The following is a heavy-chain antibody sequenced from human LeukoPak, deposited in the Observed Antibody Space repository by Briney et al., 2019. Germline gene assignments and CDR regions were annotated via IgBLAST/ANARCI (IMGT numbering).Heavy chain of an antibody. CDR2: INPNSGGT. CDR3: ARGFWSGPPSNMDV. CDR1: GYTFTGFY. J-gene: IGHJ6*03. V-gene: IGHV1-2*02. Sequence: ASVKVSCKASGYTFTGFYMHWVRQAPGQGLEWMGWINPNSGGTNYAQKLQGRVTMTTDTSTSTAYMELRSLRSDDTAVYYCARGFWSGPPSNMDVWGKGTTVTVSS. D-gene: IGHD3-3*01.